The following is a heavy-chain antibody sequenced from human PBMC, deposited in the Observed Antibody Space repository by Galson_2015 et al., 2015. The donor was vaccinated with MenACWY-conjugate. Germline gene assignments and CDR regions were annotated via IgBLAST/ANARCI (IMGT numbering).Heavy chain of an antibody. CDR2: VWSNGINN. D-gene: IGHD3-10*01. J-gene: IGHJ3*01. CDR3: ARERGPYDAFDA. Sequence: ALRLSCAASGFSLSSCGMHWVRPAPGKGLEWQAVVWSNGINNYYADSVRGRFTISRDDSKHSLLLQMNSLRVDDTAVYYCARERGPYDAFDAWGQGTMVTVSS. V-gene: IGHV3-33*01. CDR1: GFSLSSCG.